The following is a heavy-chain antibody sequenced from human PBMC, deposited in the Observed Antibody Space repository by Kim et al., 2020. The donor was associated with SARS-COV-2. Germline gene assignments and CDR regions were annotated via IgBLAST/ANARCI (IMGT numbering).Heavy chain of an antibody. Sequence: ASVKVSCKASGYTFTGYALYWMRQAPGQRLEWMGWINAGNGNTKYSQKFQGRVTIARDTSASTAYMELSSLRSEDTAVYYCARGNWFDPWGQGTLVTVSS. V-gene: IGHV1-3*01. CDR2: INAGNGNT. J-gene: IGHJ5*02. CDR1: GYTFTGYA. CDR3: ARGNWFDP.